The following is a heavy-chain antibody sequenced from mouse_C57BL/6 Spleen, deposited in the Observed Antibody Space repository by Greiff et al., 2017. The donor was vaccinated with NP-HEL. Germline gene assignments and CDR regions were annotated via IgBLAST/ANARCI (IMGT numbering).Heavy chain of an antibody. CDR3: SRNYDYGEVAY. CDR1: GYAFSSSW. CDR2: IYPGDGDT. D-gene: IGHD2-4*01. Sequence: QVHVKQSGPELVKPGASVKISCKASGYAFSSSWMNWVKQRPGKGLEWIGRIYPGDGDTNYNGKFKGKATLTADKSSSTAYMQLSSLTSADSAVYFCSRNYDYGEVAYWGQGTLVTVSA. J-gene: IGHJ3*01. V-gene: IGHV1-82*01.